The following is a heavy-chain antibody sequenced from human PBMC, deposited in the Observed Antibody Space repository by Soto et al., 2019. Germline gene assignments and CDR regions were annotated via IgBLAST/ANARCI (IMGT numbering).Heavy chain of an antibody. CDR3: AREPYYDFWSGYTRGMDV. J-gene: IGHJ6*02. Sequence: GSVKVSCKASGYTFTSYDTNWVRQATGQGREWMGWMNPNSGNTGYAQKFQGRVTMTRNTSISTAYMELSSLRSEDTAVYYCAREPYYDFWSGYTRGMDVWGQGTTVTVS. V-gene: IGHV1-8*01. CDR1: GYTFTSYD. D-gene: IGHD3-3*01. CDR2: MNPNSGNT.